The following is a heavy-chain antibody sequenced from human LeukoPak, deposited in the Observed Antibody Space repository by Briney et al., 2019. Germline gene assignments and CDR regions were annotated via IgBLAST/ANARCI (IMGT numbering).Heavy chain of an antibody. Sequence: SSETLSLTCTVSGGSISSYYWSWIRQPPGKGLEWIGYIYYSGSTNYNPSLKSRVTISVDTSKNQFSLKLGSVTAADTAVYYCARVGGSGSYVDYWGQGTLVTVSS. CDR2: IYYSGST. D-gene: IGHD3-10*01. J-gene: IGHJ4*02. CDR3: ARVGGSGSYVDY. CDR1: GGSISSYY. V-gene: IGHV4-59*01.